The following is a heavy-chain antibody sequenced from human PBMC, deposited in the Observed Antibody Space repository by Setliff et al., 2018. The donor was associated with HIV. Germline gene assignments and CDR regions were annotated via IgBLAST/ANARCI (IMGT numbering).Heavy chain of an antibody. J-gene: IGHJ1*01. V-gene: IGHV4-61*09. D-gene: IGHD6-19*01. CDR2: IFTSGST. CDR3: ATYSSAWFEFFQH. CDR1: GDSINSGSYY. Sequence: SETLSLTCTVSGDSINSGSYYWSWIRQPAGEGLEWIGHIFTSGSTTYNPSLKSRVTISADTSKNQFSLKLTSVTAADTAVYYCATYSSAWFEFFQHWGLGTLVTVSS.